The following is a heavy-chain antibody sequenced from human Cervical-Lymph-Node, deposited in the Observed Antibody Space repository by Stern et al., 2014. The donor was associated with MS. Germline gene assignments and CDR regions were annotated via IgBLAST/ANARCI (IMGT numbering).Heavy chain of an antibody. CDR1: GFTFSTFS. CDR3: ARGIAGTPDY. V-gene: IGHV3-21*06. D-gene: IGHD1-7*01. J-gene: IGHJ4*02. Sequence: EMQLVESGGALVKPAGSLRLSCAASGFTFSTFSMNWVRQSPGRGLEWVASIHSSGSYSFYTDSVKGRFTISRDNAQNSLFLQMNSLRAEDTAVYYCARGIAGTPDYWGQGTLVTVSS. CDR2: IHSSGSYS.